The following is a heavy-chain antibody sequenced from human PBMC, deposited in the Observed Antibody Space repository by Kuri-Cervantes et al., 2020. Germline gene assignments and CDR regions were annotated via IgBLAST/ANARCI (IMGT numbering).Heavy chain of an antibody. Sequence: SQTLSLTCAVSGYSITSGYYWSWIRQPPGKGLEWIGEINHSGSTNYNPSLKSRVTISVDTSKNQFSLKLSSVTAADTAVYYCARAARLKGRYHYFDYWGQGTLVTVSS. D-gene: IGHD3-16*02. CDR2: INHSGST. CDR3: ARAARLKGRYHYFDY. CDR1: GYSITSGYY. J-gene: IGHJ4*02. V-gene: IGHV4-34*01.